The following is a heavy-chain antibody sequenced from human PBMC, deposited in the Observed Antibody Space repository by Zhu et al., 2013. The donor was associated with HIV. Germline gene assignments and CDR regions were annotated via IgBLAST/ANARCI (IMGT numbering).Heavy chain of an antibody. CDR3: AAGPYSGSYYYFDW. D-gene: IGHD1-26*01. CDR1: RFTFTSSA. Sequence: QLVQSGPEVKKPGTSVKVSCKASRFTFTSSAVQWVRQARGQRLEWIGWIVVGSGNTNYAQKLQERVTITWDMSTGTAYMELSRLRSDDTAVYYCAAGPYSGSYYYFDWWGQGTLVTVSS. V-gene: IGHV1-58*01. J-gene: IGHJ4*02. CDR2: IVVGSGNT.